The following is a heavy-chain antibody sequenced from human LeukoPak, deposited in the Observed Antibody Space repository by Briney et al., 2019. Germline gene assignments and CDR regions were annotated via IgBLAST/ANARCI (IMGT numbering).Heavy chain of an antibody. V-gene: IGHV1-69*13. J-gene: IGHJ4*02. D-gene: IGHD2-2*01. CDR1: GGTFSSYA. CDR3: TRSRRYFAYQYYFDY. Sequence: ASVKVSCKASGGTFSSYAISWVRQAPGQGLEWMGGIIPIFGTANYAQKFQGRVTITADESTSTAYMELSSLRSDDTAVYYCTRSRRYFAYQYYFDYWGQGTLVTVSS. CDR2: IIPIFGTA.